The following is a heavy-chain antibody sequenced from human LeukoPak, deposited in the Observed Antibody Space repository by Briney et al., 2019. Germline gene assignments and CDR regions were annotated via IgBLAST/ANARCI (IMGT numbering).Heavy chain of an antibody. CDR2: INPSGGST. CDR1: GYTFTSYY. CDR3: ARVLSFFGTKWLASYYFDY. Sequence: ASVNVSCKASGYTFTSYYMHWVRQAPGQGLEWMGIINPSGGSTSYAQKFQGRVTMTRDTTTSTAYIELGSLRSEDKAVYYCARVLSFFGTKWLASYYFDYWGQGTLVTVSS. D-gene: IGHD6-19*01. V-gene: IGHV1-46*01. J-gene: IGHJ4*02.